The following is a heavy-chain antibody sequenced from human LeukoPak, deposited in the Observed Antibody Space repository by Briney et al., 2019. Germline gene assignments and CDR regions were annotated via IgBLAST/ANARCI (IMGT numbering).Heavy chain of an antibody. CDR1: GFTSSSYA. Sequence: GGSLRLSCAASGFTSSSYAMSWVRQAPGKGLEWVSAISGSGGSTYYADSVKGRFTISRDNSKNTLYLQMNSLRAEDTAVYYCAKILLWFGELYDYWGQGTLVTVSS. V-gene: IGHV3-23*01. J-gene: IGHJ4*02. CDR3: AKILLWFGELYDY. D-gene: IGHD3-10*01. CDR2: ISGSGGST.